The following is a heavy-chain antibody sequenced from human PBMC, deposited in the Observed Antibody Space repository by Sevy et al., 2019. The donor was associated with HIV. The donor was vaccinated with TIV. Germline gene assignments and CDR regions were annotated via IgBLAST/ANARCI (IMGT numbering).Heavy chain of an antibody. Sequence: GESLKISCAASGFTFSDSWMTWVRQAPGKGLEWVANIKEDGNEQYYVDSVKGRFTLSRDNAKMSLYLEISSLRVEDTAIYYGARGGRNWGLGGLDVWGQGTTVTVSS. D-gene: IGHD3-16*01. CDR3: ARGGRNWGLGGLDV. CDR1: GFTFSDSW. CDR2: IKEDGNEQ. J-gene: IGHJ6*02. V-gene: IGHV3-7*01.